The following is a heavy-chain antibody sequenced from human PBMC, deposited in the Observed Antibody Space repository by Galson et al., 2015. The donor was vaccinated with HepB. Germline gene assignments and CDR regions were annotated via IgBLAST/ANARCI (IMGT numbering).Heavy chain of an antibody. Sequence: SLRLSCAASGFTFSSYAMSWARQAPGKGLEWVSAISGSGGSTYYADSVKGRFTISRDNSKNTLYLQMNSLRAEDTAVYYCAKTSPLTVVVAATRYYYYYMDVWGKGTTVTVSS. CDR1: GFTFSSYA. CDR2: ISGSGGST. CDR3: AKTSPLTVVVAATRYYYYYMDV. V-gene: IGHV3-23*01. D-gene: IGHD2-15*01. J-gene: IGHJ6*03.